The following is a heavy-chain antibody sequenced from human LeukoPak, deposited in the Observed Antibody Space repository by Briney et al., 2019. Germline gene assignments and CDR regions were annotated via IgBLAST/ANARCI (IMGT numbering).Heavy chain of an antibody. D-gene: IGHD6-13*01. V-gene: IGHV1-3*01. CDR3: ARDQIGVAAAAY. CDR2: INPSNDDT. J-gene: IGHJ4*02. CDR1: GYTFTNFV. Sequence: ASVKVSCKASGYTFTNFVIHWVRQAPGQRLEWLGWINPSNDDTKYSQKFQGRVTITRDTSASTAYMELSSLRSEDTALYYCARDQIGVAAAAYWGQGTLVTVSS.